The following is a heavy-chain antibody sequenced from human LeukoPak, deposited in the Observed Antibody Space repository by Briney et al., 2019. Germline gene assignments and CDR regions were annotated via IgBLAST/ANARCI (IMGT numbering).Heavy chain of an antibody. Sequence: PSETPSLTCTVSGASFSSSTYYWGWIRQPPGKGLEWIGSIYYSGSTYYNPSLKSRVTMSVDTSKNQFSLKLSSVTAADTAVYYCARHAGGISATGTRPFDYWGQGTLVTVSS. CDR1: GASFSSSTYY. CDR2: IYYSGST. CDR3: ARHAGGISATGTRPFDY. V-gene: IGHV4-39*01. D-gene: IGHD6-13*01. J-gene: IGHJ4*02.